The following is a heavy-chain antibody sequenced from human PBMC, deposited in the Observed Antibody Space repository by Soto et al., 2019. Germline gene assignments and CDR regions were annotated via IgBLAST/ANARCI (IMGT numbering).Heavy chain of an antibody. CDR1: GGTFSSYA. CDR2: IIPIFGTA. CDR3: ARTPSPLTGTTYYYYDGMDV. D-gene: IGHD1-7*01. V-gene: IGHV1-69*12. Sequence: QVQLVQSGAEVKKPGSSVKVSCKASGGTFSSYAISWVRQAPGQGLEWMGGIIPIFGTANYAQKFQGRVTMTADESTSTAYMELSSLRSEDTAVYYCARTPSPLTGTTYYYYDGMDVWGQGTTVTVSS. J-gene: IGHJ6*02.